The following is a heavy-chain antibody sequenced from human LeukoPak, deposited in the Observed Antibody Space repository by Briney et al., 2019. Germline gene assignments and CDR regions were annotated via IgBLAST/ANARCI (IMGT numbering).Heavy chain of an antibody. CDR3: ARGPPHFIAAAGYFDY. Sequence: ASVKVSCKASGYTFTSYAMHWVRQAPGQRLEWMGWINAGNGNTKYSQKFQGRVTITRDTSASTAYMELSSLRSEDTAVYYCARGPPHFIAAAGYFDYWGQGTLVTVSS. CDR2: INAGNGNT. V-gene: IGHV1-3*01. CDR1: GYTFTSYA. J-gene: IGHJ4*02. D-gene: IGHD6-13*01.